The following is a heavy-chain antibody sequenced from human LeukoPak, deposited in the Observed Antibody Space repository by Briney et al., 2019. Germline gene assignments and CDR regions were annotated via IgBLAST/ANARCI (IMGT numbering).Heavy chain of an antibody. J-gene: IGHJ4*02. Sequence: SETLSLTCTVSGGSISTSHWTWSRQPPGKGLEWIGYIYNGEITTYNPSLKRRVTISVQTSRNQFSLSLTSVTAADTAVYYCASGGGDGYIQDWGQGTLVTVSS. V-gene: IGHV4-59*01. CDR2: IYNGEIT. CDR3: ASGGGDGYIQD. D-gene: IGHD5-24*01. CDR1: GGSISTSH.